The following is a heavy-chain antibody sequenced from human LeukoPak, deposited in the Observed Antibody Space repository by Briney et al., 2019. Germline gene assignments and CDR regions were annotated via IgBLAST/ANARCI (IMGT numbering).Heavy chain of an antibody. Sequence: GGSLRLSCAASGFTLSSYWMHWVRQAQGKGRVWVSRINSVGSSTSYADSVKGRFTISRDNAKNTLYLQMNSLRAEDTAVYYCARVLYYYDSSGYYYFPFDYWGQGTLVTVSS. CDR2: INSVGSST. CDR3: ARVLYYYDSSGYYYFPFDY. CDR1: GFTLSSYW. D-gene: IGHD3-22*01. V-gene: IGHV3-74*01. J-gene: IGHJ4*02.